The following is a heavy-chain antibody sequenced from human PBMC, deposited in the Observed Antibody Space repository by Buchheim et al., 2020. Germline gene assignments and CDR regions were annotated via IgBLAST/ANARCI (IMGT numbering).Heavy chain of an antibody. CDR3: ATLRGYSFGVFES. CDR1: GGSFSNYY. D-gene: IGHD5-12*01. V-gene: IGHV4-34*02. J-gene: IGHJ4*02. CDR2: INHSGVT. Sequence: QVQLQQWGAGLLKPSETLSLACSVSGGSFSNYYWGWVRQSPAKGLEWIGEINHSGVTDYNPSLKSRVTVSVDTSKTQFFLNLTTVTAADTAVYYCATLRGYSFGVFESWGQGTL.